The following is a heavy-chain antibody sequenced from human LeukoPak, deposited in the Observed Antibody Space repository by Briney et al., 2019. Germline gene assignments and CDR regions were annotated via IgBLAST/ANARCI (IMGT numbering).Heavy chain of an antibody. CDR1: GGSISSGDYY. CDR2: IYYSGST. CDR3: ARVYYYDSSGYRPYDAFDI. Sequence: KPSETLSLTCTVSGGSISSGDYYWSWIRQPPGKGLEWIGYIYYSGSTYYNPSLKSRVTISVDTSKNQFSLKLSSVTAADTAVYYCARVYYYDSSGYRPYDAFDIWGQGTMVTVSS. J-gene: IGHJ3*02. D-gene: IGHD3-22*01. V-gene: IGHV4-30-4*01.